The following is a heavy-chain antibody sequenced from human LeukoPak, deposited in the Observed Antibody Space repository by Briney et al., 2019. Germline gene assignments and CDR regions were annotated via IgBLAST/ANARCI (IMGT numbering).Heavy chain of an antibody. V-gene: IGHV3-30*04. CDR2: ISYDGSNK. CDR1: GFTFSSYA. D-gene: IGHD6-13*01. CDR3: ARDPGYSSSCFDY. J-gene: IGHJ4*02. Sequence: AGGSLRLSCAASGFTFSSYAMHWVRQAPGKGLEWVAVISYDGSNKYYADSVKGRFTISRDNSKNTLYLQMNSLRAEDTAVYYCARDPGYSSSCFDYWGQGTLVTVSS.